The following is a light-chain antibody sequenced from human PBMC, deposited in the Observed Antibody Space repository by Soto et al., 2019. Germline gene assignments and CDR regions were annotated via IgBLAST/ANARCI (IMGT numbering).Light chain of an antibody. J-gene: IGKJ1*01. CDR1: QTISSW. CDR2: KAS. CDR3: QSYTSYSVE. V-gene: IGKV1-5*03. Sequence: DIQMTQSPSTLSGSVGDRVTITCRASQTISSWLAWYQQKPGKAPKLLSYKASTLKSGVPSRLSGSGSGTEFTLTISSMQPDYVATYDCQSYTSYSVELGQGTKV.